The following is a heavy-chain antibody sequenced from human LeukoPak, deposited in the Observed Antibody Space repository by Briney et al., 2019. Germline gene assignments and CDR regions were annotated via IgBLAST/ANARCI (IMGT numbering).Heavy chain of an antibody. CDR2: IYYSGGT. V-gene: IGHV4-30-4*01. CDR3: ARGRFYLGMVSDAFDI. Sequence: PSQTLSLTCTVSGGSISSGDYYWSWIRQPPGKGLEWIGYIYYSGGTYYNPSLKSRVTISVDTSKNQFSLKLSSVTAADTAVYYCARGRFYLGMVSDAFDIWGQGTMVTVSS. D-gene: IGHD7-27*01. J-gene: IGHJ3*02. CDR1: GGSISSGDYY.